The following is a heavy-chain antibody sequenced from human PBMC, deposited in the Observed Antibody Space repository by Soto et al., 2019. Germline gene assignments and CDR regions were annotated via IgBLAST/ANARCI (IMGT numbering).Heavy chain of an antibody. CDR2: INAGSGDT. CDR3: AREWGYNQLKGQNYYYYNALDV. V-gene: IGHV1-3*01. D-gene: IGHD3-10*01. J-gene: IGHJ6*02. CDR1: GYTFTSYL. Sequence: GASVKVSCKASGYTFTSYLMHWVRQAPGQRLEWMGWINAGSGDTKYSQKFQGRVTITRDTSANTSYMELSSLISEDTAVYYCAREWGYNQLKGQNYYYYNALDVWGQGTTVTVSS.